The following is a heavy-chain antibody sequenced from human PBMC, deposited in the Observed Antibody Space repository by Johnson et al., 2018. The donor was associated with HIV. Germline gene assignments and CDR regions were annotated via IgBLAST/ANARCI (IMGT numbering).Heavy chain of an antibody. CDR1: GFTFSNYW. V-gene: IGHV3-7*03. D-gene: IGHD3-22*01. CDR3: ARADYYDANAFDI. CDR2: IKEDGSER. J-gene: IGHJ3*02. Sequence: EVQLVESGGGLVQPGGSLRLSCVASGFTFSNYWITWVRRAAGKGLEWVANIKEDGSERYYVASVKGRFTISRDNSKNTLYLQMNSLRAEDTAVYYCARADYYDANAFDIWGQGTMVTVSS.